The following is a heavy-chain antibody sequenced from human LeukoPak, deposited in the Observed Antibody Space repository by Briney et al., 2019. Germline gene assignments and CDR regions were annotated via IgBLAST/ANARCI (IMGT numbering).Heavy chain of an antibody. CDR2: INHSGST. CDR3: ARGRRIQLWSRPDYYMDV. Sequence: PSETLSLTCAVYGGSFRGYYWSLIRQPPGKGLELVGGINHSGSTNYNPSLESRVTISVDTSKNQFSLKLSSVTAADTAVYYCARGRRIQLWSRPDYYMDVWGKGTTVTVSS. CDR1: GGSFRGYY. J-gene: IGHJ6*03. V-gene: IGHV4-34*01. D-gene: IGHD5-18*01.